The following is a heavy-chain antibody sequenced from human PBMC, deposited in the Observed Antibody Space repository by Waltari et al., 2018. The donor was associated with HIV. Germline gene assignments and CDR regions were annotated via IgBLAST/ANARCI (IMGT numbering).Heavy chain of an antibody. V-gene: IGHV5-51*01. Sequence: GSGYSFTSYWIGWVRQMPGTGLDWMGIIYPGDSDTRYSPSFQGQVTISADKSISTAYLQWSSLKASDTAMYYCARIGFYRLQLTMPALHLGMDVWGQGTTVTVSS. J-gene: IGHJ6*02. CDR3: ARIGFYRLQLTMPALHLGMDV. CDR1: GYSFTSYW. CDR2: IYPGDSDT. D-gene: IGHD3-10*01.